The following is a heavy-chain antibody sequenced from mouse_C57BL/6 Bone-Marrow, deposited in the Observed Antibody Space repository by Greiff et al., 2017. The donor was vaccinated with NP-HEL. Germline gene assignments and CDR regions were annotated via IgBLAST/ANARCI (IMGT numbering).Heavy chain of an antibody. V-gene: IGHV3-6*01. J-gene: IGHJ1*03. CDR3: ARDYGSSFTFYWYFDV. CDR1: GYSITSGYY. CDR2: ISYDGSN. D-gene: IGHD1-1*01. Sequence: EVKLVESGPGLVKPSQSLSLTCSVTGYSITSGYYWNWIRQFPGNKLEWMGYISYDGSNNYNPSLKNRISITRDTSKNQFFLKLKSVTTEDTATYYCARDYGSSFTFYWYFDVWGTGTTVTVSS.